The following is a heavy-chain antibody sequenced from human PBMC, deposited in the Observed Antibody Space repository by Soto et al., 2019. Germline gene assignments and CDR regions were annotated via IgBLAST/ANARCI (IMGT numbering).Heavy chain of an antibody. D-gene: IGHD2-21*02. J-gene: IGHJ3*01. CDR1: GYTFTRNW. V-gene: IGHV5-51*01. CDR2: IFPIDSDT. Sequence: GESLKISCKGSGYTFTRNWIGWVRQMPGKGLEWMGIIFPIDSDTRYSPSSQGQVTISADNSISTAYLQWSSLKASDTAIYYCATPGGRDFNDLGVWGQGTMPAVSS. CDR3: ATPGGRDFNDLGV.